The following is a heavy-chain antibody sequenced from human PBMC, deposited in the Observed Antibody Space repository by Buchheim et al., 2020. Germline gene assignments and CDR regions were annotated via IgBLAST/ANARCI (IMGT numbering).Heavy chain of an antibody. CDR3: AKDMDHLYGDLIY. D-gene: IGHD4-17*01. CDR2: ISGSAEST. V-gene: IGHV3-23*01. CDR1: GFTFSSYA. Sequence: EVQLLESGGGSVQPGGSLRLSCAASGFTFSSYAMSWVRQAPGKGLEWVSGISGSAESTFYADSVKGRFTIPRDNSNNTLYLQMNSLRAEDTAVYYCAKDMDHLYGDLIYWGQGTL. J-gene: IGHJ4*02.